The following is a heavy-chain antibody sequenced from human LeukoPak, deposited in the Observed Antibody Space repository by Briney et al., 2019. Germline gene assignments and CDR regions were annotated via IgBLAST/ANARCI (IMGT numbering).Heavy chain of an antibody. CDR3: ARGGSSSWYKWHY. D-gene: IGHD6-13*01. J-gene: IGHJ4*02. V-gene: IGHV3-48*01. CDR2: ISSSSNTI. Sequence: GGSLRLSCAASGFTFSSYSMNWVRHGPGRGLEWVSYISSSSNTIYYADSVKGRFTISRDNAENSLYLQMNSLRAEDTAVYYCARGGSSSWYKWHYWGQGTLVTVSS. CDR1: GFTFSSYS.